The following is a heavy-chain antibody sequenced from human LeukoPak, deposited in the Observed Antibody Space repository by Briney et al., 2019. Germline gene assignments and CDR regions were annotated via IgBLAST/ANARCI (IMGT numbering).Heavy chain of an antibody. Sequence: AISVSCGTTYYADSRKGRFTISRDNSKNTLYMQMNRLRDEDTAVYYCAKDPSSSSWYYFDYWGQGTLVTVSS. V-gene: IGHV3-23*01. CDR2: ISVSCGTT. CDR3: AKDPSSSSWYYFDY. J-gene: IGHJ4*02. D-gene: IGHD6-13*01.